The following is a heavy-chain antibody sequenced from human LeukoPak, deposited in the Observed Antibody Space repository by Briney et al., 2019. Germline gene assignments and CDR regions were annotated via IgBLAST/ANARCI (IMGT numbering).Heavy chain of an antibody. CDR1: GGSFSGYY. Sequence: PSETLSLTCAVYGGSFSGYYWSWIRQPPGKGLEWIGYIYYSGSTYYNPSLKSRVTISVDTSKNQFSLKLSSVTAADTAVYYCARLGYYDYVWGSYRWEYYFDYWGQGTLVTVSS. CDR2: IYYSGST. J-gene: IGHJ4*02. CDR3: ARLGYYDYVWGSYRWEYYFDY. V-gene: IGHV4-30-4*08. D-gene: IGHD3-16*02.